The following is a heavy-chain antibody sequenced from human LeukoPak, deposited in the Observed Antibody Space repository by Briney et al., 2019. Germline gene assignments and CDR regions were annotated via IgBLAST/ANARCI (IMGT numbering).Heavy chain of an antibody. CDR1: GGSISSYY. V-gene: IGHV4-4*07. CDR2: IYTSGST. J-gene: IGHJ4*02. D-gene: IGHD3-9*01. Sequence: SETLSLTCTVSGGSISSYYWSWIRQPAGKGLEWIGRIYTSGSTNYNPSLKSRVTMSVDTSKNQFSLKLSSVTAADTAVYYCASDPDYDILTGFDYWGQGTLVTVSS. CDR3: ASDPDYDILTGFDY.